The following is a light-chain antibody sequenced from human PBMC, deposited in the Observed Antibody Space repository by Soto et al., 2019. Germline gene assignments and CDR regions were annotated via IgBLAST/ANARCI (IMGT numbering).Light chain of an antibody. J-gene: IGKJ2*01. Sequence: EIVLTQSPVALSLSPGERATLSCRASQSVSSTLLTWYQQKPGQAPRLLIYGVSSRATGIPDRSSGSGSGTDFTLTISRLEPEDFAVYFCQQRSGWPLFGQGTKLEIK. CDR1: QSVSSTL. V-gene: IGKV3D-20*02. CDR2: GVS. CDR3: QQRSGWPL.